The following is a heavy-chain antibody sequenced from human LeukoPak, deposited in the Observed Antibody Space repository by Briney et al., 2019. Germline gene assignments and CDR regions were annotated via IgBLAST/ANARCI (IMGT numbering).Heavy chain of an antibody. J-gene: IGHJ3*01. CDR1: GFTFDEYT. V-gene: IGHV3-43*01. Sequence: GGSLRLSCAASGFTFDEYTMHWVRQAPGKGLEWVSLISWDGGTTYYADSMKGRFTTSRDNSKNSLYLQMNSLRTDDSALYYCAKEGEAFNAFDVWGQGTMVTVSS. CDR3: AKEGEAFNAFDV. D-gene: IGHD3-16*01. CDR2: ISWDGGTT.